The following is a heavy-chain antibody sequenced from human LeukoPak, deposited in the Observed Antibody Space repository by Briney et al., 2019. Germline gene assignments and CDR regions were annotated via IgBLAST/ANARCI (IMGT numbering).Heavy chain of an antibody. D-gene: IGHD2-15*01. Sequence: GGSLRLSCAASGFTVSSNYMSWVRQAPGKGLEWVSVIFSGGSTYYADSVKGRFTISRDNSKNTLYLQMNSLRAEDTAVYYCARENDMGYCSGGRCYKGYNAMDVWGQGTAVTVSS. J-gene: IGHJ6*02. V-gene: IGHV3-53*01. CDR3: ARENDMGYCSGGRCYKGYNAMDV. CDR1: GFTVSSNY. CDR2: IFSGGST.